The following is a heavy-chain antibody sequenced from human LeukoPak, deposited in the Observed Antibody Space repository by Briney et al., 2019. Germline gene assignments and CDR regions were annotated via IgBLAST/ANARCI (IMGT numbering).Heavy chain of an antibody. D-gene: IGHD2-21*02. CDR3: ARVSGDDSGHFHL. Sequence: SETLSLTCAVSGYSIGSGYYWGWIRQPPGKGLEWIGSIYHTKTTSYNPSLTSRVTISVDTSKNQFSLRLSSVTAADTAVYCCARVSGDDSGHFHLWGQGTLVTVSS. J-gene: IGHJ1*01. CDR2: IYHTKTT. CDR1: GYSIGSGYY. V-gene: IGHV4-38-2*01.